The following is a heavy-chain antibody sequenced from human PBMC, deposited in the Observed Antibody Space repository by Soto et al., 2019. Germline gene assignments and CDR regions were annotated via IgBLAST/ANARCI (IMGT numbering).Heavy chain of an antibody. D-gene: IGHD5-18*01. V-gene: IGHV4-34*09. CDR2: INHSGST. Sequence: SETLSLTCAVYGGSFSDYSWTWIRQPPGKGLEWIGEINHSGSTYYNPSLKSRVTISVDTSKNQFSLKLSSVTAADTAVYYCASDSYGSLGLDYWGQGTLVTVSS. J-gene: IGHJ4*02. CDR3: ASDSYGSLGLDY. CDR1: GGSFSDYS.